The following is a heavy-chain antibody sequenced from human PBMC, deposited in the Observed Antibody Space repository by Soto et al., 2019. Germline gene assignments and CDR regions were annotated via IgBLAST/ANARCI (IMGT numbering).Heavy chain of an antibody. V-gene: IGHV3-30-3*01. CDR3: VRGPSHGYCSSTSCYAI. J-gene: IGHJ3*02. CDR1: GFTFSSYA. D-gene: IGHD2-2*01. Sequence: GGSLRLSCAASGFTFSSYAMHWVRQAPGKGLEWVAVISYDGSNKYYADSVKGRFTISRDNSKNTLYLQMNSLRAEDTAVYYCVRGPSHGYCSSTSCYAIWGQGTVVTVSS. CDR2: ISYDGSNK.